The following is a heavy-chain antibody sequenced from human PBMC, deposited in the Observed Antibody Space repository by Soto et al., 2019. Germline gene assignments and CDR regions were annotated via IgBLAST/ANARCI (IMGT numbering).Heavy chain of an antibody. J-gene: IGHJ4*02. V-gene: IGHV1-3*01. D-gene: IGHD3-22*01. CDR1: GYTFTSYD. Sequence: GASVKVSCKASGYTFTSYDMHWVRQAPGQRLEWMGWINAGNGNTKYSQKFQGRVTITRDTSASTAYMELSSLRSEDTAVYYCARVGYYYDSSGYYLSFDYWGQGTLVTVSS. CDR3: ARVGYYYDSSGYYLSFDY. CDR2: INAGNGNT.